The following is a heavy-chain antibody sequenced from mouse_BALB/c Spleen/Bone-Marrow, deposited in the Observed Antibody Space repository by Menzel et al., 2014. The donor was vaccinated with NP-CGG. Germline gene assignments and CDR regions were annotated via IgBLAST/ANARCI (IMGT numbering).Heavy chain of an antibody. D-gene: IGHD2-14*01. J-gene: IGHJ1*01. CDR1: GFNIKDAY. CDR2: IDPAIFT. CDR3: ASYRYGWYFDV. V-gene: IGHV14-3*02. Sequence: EVQLQQSGAELVKPGASVKLSCTASGFNIKDAYLHWVKQRPEQGLDWIGRIDPAIFTKYDPKFQGKATITADTSSNTAYLHLSSLTSEDTAVYYCASYRYGWYFDVWGAGTTVTVSS.